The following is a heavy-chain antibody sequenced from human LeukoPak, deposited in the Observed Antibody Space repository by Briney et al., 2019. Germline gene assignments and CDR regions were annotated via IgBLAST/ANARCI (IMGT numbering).Heavy chain of an antibody. CDR3: ARQGYTYYYDSSGYYPFDY. V-gene: IGHV4-39*01. CDR2: IYYSGST. J-gene: IGHJ4*02. CDR1: GGSISSSSYY. Sequence: SETLSLTCTVSGGSISSSSYYWGWIRQPPGKGLEWIGSIYYSGSTYYNPSLKSRVTISVDTSKNRFSLKLSSVTAADTAVYYCARQGYTYYYDSSGYYPFDYWGQGTLVTVSS. D-gene: IGHD3-22*01.